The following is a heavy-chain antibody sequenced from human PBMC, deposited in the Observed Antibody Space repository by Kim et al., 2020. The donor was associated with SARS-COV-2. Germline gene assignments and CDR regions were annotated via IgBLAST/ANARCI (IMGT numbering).Heavy chain of an antibody. J-gene: IGHJ4*02. Sequence: ASVKGRFTISRDDSKSIAYLQMNSLKTDDTAVYYCTSSRLGSGSYYSYYWGQGTLVTVSS. D-gene: IGHD3-10*01. CDR3: TSSRLGSGSYYSYY. V-gene: IGHV3-49*02.